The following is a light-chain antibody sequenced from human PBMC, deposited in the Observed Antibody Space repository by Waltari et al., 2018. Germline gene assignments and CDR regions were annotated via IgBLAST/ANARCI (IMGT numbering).Light chain of an antibody. CDR3: CSYAGSYTFV. V-gene: IGLV2-11*01. J-gene: IGLJ7*01. Sequence: QSALTQPRSVSGSPGQSVTISCSGTSSDVGNYNFVSWYQQHPGNAPKLLIYDVVKRPSGVPDRCSGSKSGNTASLTISGLQTEDEGDYYCCSYAGSYTFVFGGGTQLTVL. CDR1: SSDVGNYNF. CDR2: DVV.